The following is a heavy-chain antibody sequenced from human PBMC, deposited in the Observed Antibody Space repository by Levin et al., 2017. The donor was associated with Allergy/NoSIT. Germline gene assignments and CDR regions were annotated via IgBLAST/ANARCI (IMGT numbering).Heavy chain of an antibody. CDR1: GFTFSSYA. CDR2: ISGSGGST. V-gene: IGHV3-23*01. Sequence: SCAASGFTFSSYAMSWVRQAPGKGLEWVSAISGSGGSTYYADSVKGRFTISRDNSKNTLYLQMNSLRAEDTAVYYCAKDKHYDILAPLSYWGQGTLVTVSS. D-gene: IGHD3-9*01. J-gene: IGHJ4*02. CDR3: AKDKHYDILAPLSY.